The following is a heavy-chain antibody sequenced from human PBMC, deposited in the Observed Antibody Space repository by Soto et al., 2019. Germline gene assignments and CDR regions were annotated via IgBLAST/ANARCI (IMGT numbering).Heavy chain of an antibody. D-gene: IGHD3-22*01. V-gene: IGHV3-48*03. CDR3: ARALYDNSGHYHGAFDH. CDR2: LSDSGFTI. J-gene: IGHJ4*02. Sequence: PGGSLRLSCAASGFTFSSYEMNWVRQAPGKGLEWGSYLSDSGFTIHYAESVKGRFTISRDNAKNSLYLQMNGLRAEDTAVYYCARALYDNSGHYHGAFDHWGRGTLVTVSS. CDR1: GFTFSSYE.